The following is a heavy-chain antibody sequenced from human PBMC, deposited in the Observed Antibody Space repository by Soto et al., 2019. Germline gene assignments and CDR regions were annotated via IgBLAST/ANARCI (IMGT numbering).Heavy chain of an antibody. D-gene: IGHD3-10*01. CDR1: GFTFSSYA. J-gene: IGHJ4*02. Sequence: EVQLLESGGGLVQPGGSLRLSCAASGFTFSSYAMTWVRQAPGKGLEWVSGISGSAGSTYYADSVKGRFTISRDNSKNTLYLEMNSLRAEDTAVYYCAKVVSGFGSGSSFDYWGQGTLVTVSS. CDR2: ISGSAGST. V-gene: IGHV3-23*01. CDR3: AKVVSGFGSGSSFDY.